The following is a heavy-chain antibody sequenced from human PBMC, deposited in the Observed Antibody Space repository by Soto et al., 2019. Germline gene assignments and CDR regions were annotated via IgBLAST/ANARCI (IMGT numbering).Heavy chain of an antibody. D-gene: IGHD4-17*01. J-gene: IGHJ4*02. V-gene: IGHV1-58*02. Sequence: GASVKVSCKASGYTFTSYAMHWVRQARGQRLEWIGWIVVGSGNTNYAQKFQERVTITRDMSTSTAYMELSSLRSEDTAVYYCAAPGDYLGYFDYWGQGTLVTVSS. CDR1: GYTFTSYA. CDR3: AAPGDYLGYFDY. CDR2: IVVGSGNT.